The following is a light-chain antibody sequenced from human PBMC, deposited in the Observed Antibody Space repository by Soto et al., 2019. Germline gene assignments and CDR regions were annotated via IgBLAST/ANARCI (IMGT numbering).Light chain of an antibody. CDR3: SSYTSSSTLLYV. V-gene: IGLV2-14*01. CDR1: SSDVGGYNY. CDR2: DVS. Sequence: QPVLTQPASVSGSPGQSITISCTGTSSDVGGYNYGSWYQQHPGKAPKLMIYDVSNRPSGVSNRFSGSKSGNTASLTISGLQAEDEADYYCSSYTSSSTLLYVFGPGTKVTVL. J-gene: IGLJ1*01.